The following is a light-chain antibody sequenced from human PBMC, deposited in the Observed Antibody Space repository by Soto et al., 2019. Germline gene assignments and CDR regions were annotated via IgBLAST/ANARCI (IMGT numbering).Light chain of an antibody. CDR2: DAS. CDR1: QDISNY. J-gene: IGKJ2*01. V-gene: IGKV1-33*01. Sequence: DIQMTQSPSSLSASVGDRVTITCQASQDISNYLNWYQQKPGRAPKLLIYDASNLETGVPSRFSGSGSGANFPFTISSLQPEDIATYYCQQYNNLPPVYTFGQGTQLDIK. CDR3: QQYNNLPPVYT.